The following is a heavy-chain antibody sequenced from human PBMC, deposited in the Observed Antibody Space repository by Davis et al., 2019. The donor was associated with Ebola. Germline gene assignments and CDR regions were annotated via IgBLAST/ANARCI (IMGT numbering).Heavy chain of an antibody. V-gene: IGHV4-4*02. D-gene: IGHD2-8*02. CDR3: ARDWGCTSATCYKMRTNLFDP. CDR2: IYHSGTT. CDR1: GDSVTSSNW. Sequence: PSETLSLTCAVTGDSVTSSNWWSWVRQPPGKGLEWIGEIYHSGTTNYNPSLKSRVTISVDKSKNHFSLTLSSVTAADTAMYYCARDWGCTSATCYKMRTNLFDPWGQGTLVTVSS. J-gene: IGHJ5*02.